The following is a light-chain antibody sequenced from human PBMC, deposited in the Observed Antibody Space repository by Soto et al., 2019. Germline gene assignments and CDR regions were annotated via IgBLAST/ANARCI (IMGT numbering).Light chain of an antibody. CDR2: EVS. J-gene: IGLJ3*02. CDR3: CSYAHTRGV. Sequence: QSALTQPASVSGSPGQSITISCTGTSSDVGSYHVVSWYQQLPGKAPKHMIYEVSQRPSGVSNRFSGSKSGNTASLTISGLQAEDEADYYCCSYAHTRGVFGGGTKLTVL. V-gene: IGLV2-23*02. CDR1: SSDVGSYHV.